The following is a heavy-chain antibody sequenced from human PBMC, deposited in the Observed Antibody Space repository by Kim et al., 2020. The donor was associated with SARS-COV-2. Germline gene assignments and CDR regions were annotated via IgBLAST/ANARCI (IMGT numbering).Heavy chain of an antibody. CDR1: GFSLSTSGVG. J-gene: IGHJ3*02. CDR3: AQWFGELLSVGAFDI. CDR2: IYWDDDK. V-gene: IGHV2-5*02. Sequence: SGPTLVNPSQTLTLTCTFSGFSLSTSGVGVGWIRQPPGKALEWLALIYWDDDKRYSPSLKSRLTITKDTSKNQVVLTMTNMDPVDTATYYWAQWFGELLSVGAFDIWGQGTMVTVSS. D-gene: IGHD3-10*01.